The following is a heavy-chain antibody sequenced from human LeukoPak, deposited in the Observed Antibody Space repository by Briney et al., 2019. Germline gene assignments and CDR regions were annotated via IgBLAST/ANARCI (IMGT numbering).Heavy chain of an antibody. V-gene: IGHV4-59*01. D-gene: IGHD3-10*01. Sequence: PSETLSLTCTVSGGSISSYYWSWIRQPPGKGLEWIGYIYYSGSTNYNPSLKSRVTISVDTSKNQFSLKLSSVTAAGTAVYYWGGVGVWGVIPGHWGQGNPVT. CDR1: GGSISSYY. CDR2: IYYSGST. CDR3: GGVGVWGVIPGH. J-gene: IGHJ6*01.